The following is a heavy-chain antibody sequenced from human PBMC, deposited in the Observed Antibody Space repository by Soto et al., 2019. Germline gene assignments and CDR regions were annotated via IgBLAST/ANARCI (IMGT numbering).Heavy chain of an antibody. CDR2: INAGNGNT. CDR3: ARGASFEYSSSSARERYFQH. CDR1: GYTFTSYG. D-gene: IGHD6-6*01. V-gene: IGHV1-3*01. Sequence: ASVKVSCKASGYTFTSYGRHWVRQAPGQRLEWMGWINAGNGNTKYSQKFQGRVTITRDTSASTAYMELSSLRSEDTAVYYCARGASFEYSSSSARERYFQHWGQGTLVTVSS. J-gene: IGHJ1*01.